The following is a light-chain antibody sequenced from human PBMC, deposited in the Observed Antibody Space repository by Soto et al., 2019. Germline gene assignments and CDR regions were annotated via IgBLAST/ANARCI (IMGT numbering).Light chain of an antibody. Sequence: EIVMTQSPATPSVSPGERVTLSCRASQSVYSNLAWYQQKPGQAPRLLIHGSFTRATGIPARFSGSGSGTEFTLTISSLQSEDFAVYYCQQFNQWPLTFGGGTKVEIK. CDR3: QQFNQWPLT. V-gene: IGKV3-15*01. CDR2: GSF. J-gene: IGKJ4*01. CDR1: QSVYSN.